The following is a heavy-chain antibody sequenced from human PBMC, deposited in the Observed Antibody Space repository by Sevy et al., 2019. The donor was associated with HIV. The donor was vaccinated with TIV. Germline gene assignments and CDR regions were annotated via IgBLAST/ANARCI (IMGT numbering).Heavy chain of an antibody. CDR3: ARALVVVPAATLGY. J-gene: IGHJ4*02. CDR2: IKQDGSEK. V-gene: IGHV3-7*01. CDR1: GFTFSSYW. D-gene: IGHD2-2*01. Sequence: GGSLRLSCAASGFTFSSYWMSWVRQAPGKGLEWVANIKQDGSEKYYVDSVKGRFTISRDNAKNSLYLQMNSLRAEDTAVYYCARALVVVPAATLGYRGQGTLVTVSS.